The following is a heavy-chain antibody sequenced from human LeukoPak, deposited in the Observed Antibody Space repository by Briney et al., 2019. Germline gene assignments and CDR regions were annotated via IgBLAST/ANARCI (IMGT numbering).Heavy chain of an antibody. CDR1: GLTFSSYA. CDR3: AKDLSYYGSGSTFDY. D-gene: IGHD3-10*01. J-gene: IGHJ4*02. Sequence: PGGSLRLSCAASGLTFSSYAMSWVRQAPGKGLEWVSAISGSGGSTYYADSVKGRFTISRDNSKNTLYLQMNSLRAEDTAVYYCAKDLSYYGSGSTFDYWGQGTLVTVSS. V-gene: IGHV3-23*01. CDR2: ISGSGGST.